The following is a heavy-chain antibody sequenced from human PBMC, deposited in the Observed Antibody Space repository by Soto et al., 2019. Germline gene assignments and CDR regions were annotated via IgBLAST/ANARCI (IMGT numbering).Heavy chain of an antibody. CDR3: AISLSTMVPEAD. J-gene: IGHJ4*02. D-gene: IGHD3-10*01. Sequence: QLQLQESGPGLVKPSETLSLTCTVSGGSISSSSYSWGWIRQPPGKGLEWIGCIYYSGSTYYNPSPKSRVTISEDTSKNPFSPKLSSVTAADTAVYYCAISLSTMVPEADWGQGTLVTVSS. V-gene: IGHV4-39*01. CDR1: GGSISSSSYS. CDR2: IYYSGST.